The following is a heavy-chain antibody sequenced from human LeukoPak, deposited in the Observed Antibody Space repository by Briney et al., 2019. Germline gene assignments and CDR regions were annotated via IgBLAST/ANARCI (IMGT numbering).Heavy chain of an antibody. Sequence: ASVKVSFKASGYTFTTNHMHWVRQAPGQGLEWIGIIHPSRVNPTYAQNFQGRVAMTSDTSTSTVYMELTTLRSEYTAVYYCARDQRGSWGTDYWGQGTLVTVSS. V-gene: IGHV1-46*01. CDR2: IHPSRVNP. CDR1: GYTFTTNH. D-gene: IGHD7-27*01. CDR3: ARDQRGSWGTDY. J-gene: IGHJ4*02.